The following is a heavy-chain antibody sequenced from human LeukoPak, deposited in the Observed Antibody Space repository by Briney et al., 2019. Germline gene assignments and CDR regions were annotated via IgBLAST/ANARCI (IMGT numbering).Heavy chain of an antibody. J-gene: IGHJ4*02. CDR2: IYYSGGT. D-gene: IGHD2-2*01. V-gene: IGHV4-59*01. CDR3: ARARGYCSSTSCYAYFDY. Sequence: SETLSLTCTVSGGSISSYYWSWIRQPPGKGLEWIGYIYYSGGTNYNPSLKSRVTISVDTSKNQFSLKLSSVTAADTAVYYCARARGYCSSTSCYAYFDYWGQGTLVTVSS. CDR1: GGSISSYY.